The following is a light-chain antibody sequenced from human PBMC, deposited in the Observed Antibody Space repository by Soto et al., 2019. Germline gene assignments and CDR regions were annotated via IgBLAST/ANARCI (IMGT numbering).Light chain of an antibody. V-gene: IGKV3-11*01. CDR1: QSVSNY. CDR2: DAS. Sequence: EIVSTQSPATLSLSPGERATLSCRASQSVSNYLAWYQQKPGQAPRLLIYDASNRASGIPARFSGSGSGTDFTLTISSLDPEDFAVYYCQQRSNWPPVTFGGGTKVDI. CDR3: QQRSNWPPVT. J-gene: IGKJ4*01.